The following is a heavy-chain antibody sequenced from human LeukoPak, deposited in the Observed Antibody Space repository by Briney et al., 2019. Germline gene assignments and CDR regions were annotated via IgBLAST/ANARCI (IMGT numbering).Heavy chain of an antibody. CDR2: ISGSGGST. D-gene: IGHD2-2*01. CDR3: ARLGYCSSTSCGYNWFDP. CDR1: GFTFSSYA. V-gene: IGHV3-23*01. Sequence: PGGSLRLFCAASGFTFSSYAMSWVRQAPGKGLEWVSAISGSGGSTYYADSVKGRFTISRDNSKNTLYLQMNSLRAEDTAVYYCARLGYCSSTSCGYNWFDPWGQGTLVTVSS. J-gene: IGHJ5*02.